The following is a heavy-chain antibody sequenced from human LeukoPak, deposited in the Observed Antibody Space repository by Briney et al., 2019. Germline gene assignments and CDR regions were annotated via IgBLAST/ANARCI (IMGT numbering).Heavy chain of an antibody. CDR1: GYTFTSYG. Sequence: ASVKVSCKASGYTFTSYGISWVRQAPGQGLEWMGWISAYNGNTNYAQKLQGRVTMTTDTSTSTAYMELRSLRSDDTAVYYCARDRHYCSGGSCYSLHGHYYYYYGMDVWGQGTTVTVSS. CDR2: ISAYNGNT. J-gene: IGHJ6*02. CDR3: ARDRHYCSGGSCYSLHGHYYYYYGMDV. V-gene: IGHV1-18*01. D-gene: IGHD2-15*01.